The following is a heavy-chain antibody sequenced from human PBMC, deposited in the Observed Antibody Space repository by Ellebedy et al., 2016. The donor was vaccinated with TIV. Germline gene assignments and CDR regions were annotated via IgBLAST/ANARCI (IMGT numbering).Heavy chain of an antibody. CDR1: GGTFSSYA. CDR3: ARGYCTTTSCWHNFDY. J-gene: IGHJ4*02. CDR2: IISLFGTA. V-gene: IGHV1-69*13. D-gene: IGHD2-2*01. Sequence: SVKVSXXASGGTFSSYAVVWVRQAPGQGLEWMGGIISLFGTANYTQKFQGRVTLTADDSTGTAYMELSSLRSDDTAVYYCARGYCTTTSCWHNFDYWGQGTLVTVSS.